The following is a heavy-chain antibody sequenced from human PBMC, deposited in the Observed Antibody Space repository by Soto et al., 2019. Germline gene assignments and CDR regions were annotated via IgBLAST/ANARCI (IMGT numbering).Heavy chain of an antibody. Sequence: GGSLRFSCGASGFTFSNYYMSWIRQAPGKGLEWVSYISSTGRTIYYADSVKGRFTVSRDNAQNSLSLKLNSLRVEDTAVYYCARSYSSGWEFDYWGQGTQVTVSS. CDR2: ISSTGRTI. CDR1: GFTFSNYY. J-gene: IGHJ4*02. CDR3: ARSYSSGWEFDY. D-gene: IGHD6-19*01. V-gene: IGHV3-11*01.